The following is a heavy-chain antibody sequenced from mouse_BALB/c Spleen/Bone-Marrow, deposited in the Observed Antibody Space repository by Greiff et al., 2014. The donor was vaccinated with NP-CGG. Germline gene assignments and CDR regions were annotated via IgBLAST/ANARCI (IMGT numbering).Heavy chain of an antibody. V-gene: IGHV5-17*02. J-gene: IGHJ4*01. Sequence: VQLKESGGGLVQPGGSRKLSCAASGFTFSNFGMHWVRQAPEKGLEWVAYISSGSSTIYYADTMKGRFTISRDNPKNTLFLQMTSLRSEDTAMYYCTRSGTLGAMDYWGQGTSVTVSS. CDR2: ISSGSSTI. CDR3: TRSGTLGAMDY. D-gene: IGHD3-3*01. CDR1: GFTFSNFG.